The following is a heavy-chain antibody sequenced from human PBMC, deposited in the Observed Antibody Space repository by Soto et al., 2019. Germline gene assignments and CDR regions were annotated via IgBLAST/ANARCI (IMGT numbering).Heavy chain of an antibody. CDR3: ARPARPDFYYMDV. D-gene: IGHD6-6*01. J-gene: IGHJ6*03. CDR1: GFTHSGYA. CDR2: ISSNGVGT. Sequence: EVQLAESGGGLAQPGGSLRLSCAASGFTHSGYAMDWVRQAPGKGLEYVSGISSNGVGTYYANSVQGRFTISRDNSKNTVYLQIGSLRPEDMAVYYCARPARPDFYYMDVWGKGTTVTVSS. V-gene: IGHV3-64*01.